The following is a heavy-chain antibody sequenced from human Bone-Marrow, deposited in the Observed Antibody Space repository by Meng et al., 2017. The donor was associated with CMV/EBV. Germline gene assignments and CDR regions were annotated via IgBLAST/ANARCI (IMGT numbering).Heavy chain of an antibody. D-gene: IGHD3-22*01. CDR2: ISAYNGNT. V-gene: IGHV1-18*01. CDR3: AVTYYYDSSGYYSFDY. CDR1: GYTFTSYG. Sequence: VPLVEAGDEVMKPGAAGKVACKASGYTFTSYGISWVRQATGQGLEWMGWISAYNGNTNYAQKLQGRVTMTTDTSTRTAYMELRSLRSDDTAVYYCAVTYYYDSSGYYSFDYWGQGTLVTVSS. J-gene: IGHJ4*02.